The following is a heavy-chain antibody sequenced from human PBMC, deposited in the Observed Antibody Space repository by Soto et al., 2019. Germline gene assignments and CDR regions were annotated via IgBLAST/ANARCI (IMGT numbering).Heavy chain of an antibody. D-gene: IGHD5-12*01. CDR1: GGSFSGYY. J-gene: IGHJ4*02. CDR3: AGSPVATIYGGYFDY. CDR2: INHSGST. V-gene: IGHV4-34*01. Sequence: PSETLSLTCAVYGGSFSGYYWSWIRQPPGKGLEWIGEINHSGSTNYNPSLKSRVTISVDTSKNQFSLKPSSVTAADTAVYYCAGSPVATIYGGYFDYWGQGTLVTVSS.